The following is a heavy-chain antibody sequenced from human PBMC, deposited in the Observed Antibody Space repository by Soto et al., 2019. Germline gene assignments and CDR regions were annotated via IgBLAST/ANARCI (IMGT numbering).Heavy chain of an antibody. J-gene: IGHJ6*02. CDR2: ISFDASNK. V-gene: IGHV3-30*18. D-gene: IGHD3-22*01. CDR1: GFTFITYG. CDR3: AKEHDGSGYFHQYGMDV. Sequence: LRLSCAASGFTFITYGIHWVRQAPGKGLEWVALISFDASNKYYADSVKGRFTISRDNSKNTLFLLMDSLRAEDTAVYYCAKEHDGSGYFHQYGMDVWGQGTTVTVSS.